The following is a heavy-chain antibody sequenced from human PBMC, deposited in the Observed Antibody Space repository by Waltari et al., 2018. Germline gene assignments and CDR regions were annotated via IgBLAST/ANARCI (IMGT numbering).Heavy chain of an antibody. V-gene: IGHV1-2*06. CDR3: ARATIFGVVKWFDP. CDR2: INPTSGGT. CDR1: GYTFTGYY. Sequence: QVQLVQSGAEVKKPGASVKVSCKASGYTFTGYYMHWVRQAPGQGLEWMGRINPTSGGTNYAQKCQGRVTMTRDTSSSTAYMELSRLRSDDTAVYYCARATIFGVVKWFDPWGQGTLVTVSS. D-gene: IGHD3-3*01. J-gene: IGHJ5*02.